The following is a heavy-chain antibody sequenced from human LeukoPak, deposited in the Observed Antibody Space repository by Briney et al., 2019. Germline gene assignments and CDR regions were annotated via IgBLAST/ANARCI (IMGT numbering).Heavy chain of an antibody. CDR3: ARVGIHYGSGTKGLYYYYYMDV. D-gene: IGHD3-10*01. Sequence: SETLSLTCTVSGGSISSGSYYWSWIRQPAGKGLEWIGRIYTSGSTNYNPSLKSRVTMSVDTSKNQFSLKLSSVTAADTAVYYCARVGIHYGSGTKGLYYYYYMDVWGKGTTVTISS. CDR1: GGSISSGSYY. J-gene: IGHJ6*03. CDR2: IYTSGST. V-gene: IGHV4-61*02.